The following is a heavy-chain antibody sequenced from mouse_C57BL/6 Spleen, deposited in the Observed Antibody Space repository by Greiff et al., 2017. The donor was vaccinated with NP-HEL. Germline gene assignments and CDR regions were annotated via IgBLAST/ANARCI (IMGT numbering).Heavy chain of an antibody. V-gene: IGHV1-15*01. CDR2: IDPETGGT. CDR1: GYTFTDYE. CDR3: TRERDYGDY. J-gene: IGHJ2*01. Sequence: VQLQESGAELVRPGASVTLSCKASGYTFTDYEMHWVKQTPVHGLEWIGAIDPETGGTAYNQKFKGKAILTADKSSSTAYMELRSLTSEDSAVYYCTRERDYGDYWGQGTTLTVSS.